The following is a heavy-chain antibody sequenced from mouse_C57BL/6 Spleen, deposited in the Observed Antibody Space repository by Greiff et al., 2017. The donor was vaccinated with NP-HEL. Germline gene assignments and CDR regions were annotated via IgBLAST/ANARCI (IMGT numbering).Heavy chain of an antibody. V-gene: IGHV1-66*01. D-gene: IGHD2-2*01. Sequence: QVQLQQSGPELVKPGASVKISCKASGYSFTSYYIHWVKQRPGQGLEWIGWIYPGSGNTKYNEKFKGKATLTADTSSSTAYMQLSSLTSEDSAVYYCARERDGYDEYYFDYWGQGTTLTVSS. CDR3: ARERDGYDEYYFDY. J-gene: IGHJ2*01. CDR2: IYPGSGNT. CDR1: GYSFTSYY.